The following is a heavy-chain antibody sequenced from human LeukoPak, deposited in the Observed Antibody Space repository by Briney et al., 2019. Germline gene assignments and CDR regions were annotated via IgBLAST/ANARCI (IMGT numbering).Heavy chain of an antibody. CDR2: INPNSGGT. CDR1: GYTFTGYY. D-gene: IGHD2-2*01. Sequence: ASVKASCKASGYTFTGYYMHWVRQAPGQGLEWMGWINPNSGGTNYAQKFQGRVTMTRDTSISTAYMELSRLRSDDTAVYYCARDLKGYCSSTSCKLGIDWFDPWGQGTLVTVSS. CDR3: ARDLKGYCSSTSCKLGIDWFDP. J-gene: IGHJ5*02. V-gene: IGHV1-2*02.